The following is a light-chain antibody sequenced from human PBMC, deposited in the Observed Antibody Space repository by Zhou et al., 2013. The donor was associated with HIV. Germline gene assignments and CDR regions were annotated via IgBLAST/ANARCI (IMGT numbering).Light chain of an antibody. J-gene: IGKJ2*01. CDR1: QSVSSSY. V-gene: IGKV3-20*01. CDR2: DAS. Sequence: EIVLTQSPGTLSLSPGERATLSCRASQSVSSSYLAWYQQKPGQAPRLLIYDASSRATGIPGRFSGSGSGTDFTLTISRLEPEDFAVYYCQHYGVSPYTFGPGTKLEI. CDR3: QHYGVSPYT.